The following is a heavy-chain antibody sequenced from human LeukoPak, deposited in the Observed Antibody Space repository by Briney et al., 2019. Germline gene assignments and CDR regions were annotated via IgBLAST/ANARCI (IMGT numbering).Heavy chain of an antibody. Sequence: ASVKVSCKASGYIHSSFGISWVRQAPGQGLEWVGWISGYSGKTVYAQNIEDRLTMTKNTSTGTAYMELRSLRSDDTAVYFCARDEGWEVPYYFDSWGQGTHIIVSS. V-gene: IGHV1-18*01. J-gene: IGHJ4*01. D-gene: IGHD1-26*01. CDR3: ARDEGWEVPYYFDS. CDR1: GYIHSSFG. CDR2: ISGYSGKT.